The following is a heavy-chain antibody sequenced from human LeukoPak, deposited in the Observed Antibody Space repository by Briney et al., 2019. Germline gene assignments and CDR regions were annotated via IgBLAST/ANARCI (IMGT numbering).Heavy chain of an antibody. CDR3: ARPMTGTGLTYYYYGMDI. D-gene: IGHD1-1*01. CDR1: GYTFTGYY. J-gene: IGHJ6*02. V-gene: IGHV1-2*02. CDR2: INPSSGGT. Sequence: AASVKVSCKASGYTFTGYYLHWVRQAPGQGLEWLGWINPSSGGTHYAQKFQGRVTVTRDTSISTAYMELNSLRSEDTALYYCARPMTGTGLTYYYYGMDIWGQGTTVTVSS.